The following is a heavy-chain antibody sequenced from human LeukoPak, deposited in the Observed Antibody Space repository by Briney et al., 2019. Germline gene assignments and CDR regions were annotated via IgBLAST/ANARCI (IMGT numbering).Heavy chain of an antibody. CDR1: GGSISSGTYH. CDR3: ARGFQLGPTPKLHWHFDL. Sequence: SETLSLTCTVSGGSISSGTYHWNWIRQPAGKELECIGRIYTIGTTNYNPSLKSRVTISLDTAKNHFSLTLSSLTATDTAVYYCARGFQLGPTPKLHWHFDLWGRGALVSVSS. V-gene: IGHV4-61*02. D-gene: IGHD1-1*01. J-gene: IGHJ2*01. CDR2: IYTIGTT.